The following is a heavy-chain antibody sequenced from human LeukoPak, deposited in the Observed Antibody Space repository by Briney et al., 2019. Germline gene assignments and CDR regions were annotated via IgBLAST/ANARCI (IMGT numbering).Heavy chain of an antibody. D-gene: IGHD3-22*01. CDR2: IYYSGST. J-gene: IGHJ6*03. CDR3: ASISVIHPLGGYYYMDV. Sequence: PSETLSLTCTVSGGSISSYYWSWIRQPPGKGLEWIGYIYYSGSTNYNPSLKSRVTISVDTSKNQFSLKLNSVTAADTAVYYCASISVIHPLGGYYYMDVWGNGTTVTISS. CDR1: GGSISSYY. V-gene: IGHV4-59*12.